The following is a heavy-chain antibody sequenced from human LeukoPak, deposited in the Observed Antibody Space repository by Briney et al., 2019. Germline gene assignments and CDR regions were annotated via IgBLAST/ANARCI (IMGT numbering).Heavy chain of an antibody. Sequence: SETLSLTCAVSGYSISSGYYWGWIRQPPGKELEWIGSIYHSGSTYYNPSLKSRVTISVDTSKNQFSLKLSSVTAADTAVYYCARLERPYYFDYWGQGTLVTVSS. D-gene: IGHD1-1*01. J-gene: IGHJ4*02. CDR3: ARLERPYYFDY. CDR2: IYHSGST. V-gene: IGHV4-38-2*01. CDR1: GYSISSGYY.